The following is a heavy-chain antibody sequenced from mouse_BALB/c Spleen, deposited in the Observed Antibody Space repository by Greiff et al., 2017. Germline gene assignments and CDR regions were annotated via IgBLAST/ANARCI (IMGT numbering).Heavy chain of an antibody. V-gene: IGHV10-1*02. D-gene: IGHD2-4*01. Sequence: EVKLEESGGGLVQPKGSLKLSCAASGFTFNTYAMNWVRQAPGKGLEWVARIRSKSNNYATYYADSVKDRFTISRDDSQSMLYLQMNNLKTEDTAMYYCVRQSTMITSFAYWGQGTLVTVSA. CDR3: VRQSTMITSFAY. J-gene: IGHJ3*01. CDR1: GFTFNTYA. CDR2: IRSKSNNYAT.